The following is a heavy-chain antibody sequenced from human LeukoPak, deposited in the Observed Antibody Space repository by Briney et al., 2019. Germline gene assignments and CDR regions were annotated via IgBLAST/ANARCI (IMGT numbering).Heavy chain of an antibody. D-gene: IGHD4-23*01. CDR2: IIPIFGTA. CDR3: AGGGGNAFGYFDY. V-gene: IGHV1-69*13. CDR1: GGTFSSYA. Sequence: ASVKVSCKASGGTFSSYAISWVRQAPGQGLEWMGGIIPIFGTANYAQKFQGRVTITADESTSTAYMELSRLRSEDTAVYHCAGGGGNAFGYFDYWGQGTLVTVSS. J-gene: IGHJ4*02.